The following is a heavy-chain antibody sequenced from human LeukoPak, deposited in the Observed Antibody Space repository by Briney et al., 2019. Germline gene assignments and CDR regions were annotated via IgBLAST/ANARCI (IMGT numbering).Heavy chain of an antibody. D-gene: IGHD6-13*01. J-gene: IGHJ1*01. CDR2: IYYSGST. V-gene: IGHV4-30-4*08. Sequence: PSETLSLTCTVSGGSISSGDYYWSWIRQPPGKGLEWIGYIYYSGSTYYDPSLKSRVTISVDTSKNQFSLKLSSVTAADTAVYYCARERGSLDGAEYFRHWGQGTLVTVSS. CDR3: ARERGSLDGAEYFRH. CDR1: GGSISSGDYY.